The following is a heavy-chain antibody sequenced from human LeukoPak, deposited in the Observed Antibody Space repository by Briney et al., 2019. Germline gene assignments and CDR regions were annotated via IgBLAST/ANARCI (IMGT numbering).Heavy chain of an antibody. Sequence: RPGGSLRLSCAASGFTFSSYEMNWVRQTPGKGLEWLSYISSSGGTIYYADSVKGRFTISRDNAKSSLYLQMNSLRAEDTAVYYCAKVAEVGATGYYYYMDVWGKGTTVTISS. V-gene: IGHV3-48*03. D-gene: IGHD1-26*01. CDR1: GFTFSSYE. J-gene: IGHJ6*03. CDR3: AKVAEVGATGYYYYMDV. CDR2: ISSSGGTI.